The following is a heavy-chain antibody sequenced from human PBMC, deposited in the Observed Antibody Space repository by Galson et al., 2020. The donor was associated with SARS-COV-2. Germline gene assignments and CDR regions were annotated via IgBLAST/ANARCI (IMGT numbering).Heavy chain of an antibody. CDR3: ARGRLVDRWDYHYYMDV. CDR1: GYMFSRYS. Sequence: ASVKVSCKAVGYMFSRYSISWVRQAPGQGLEWMGWISTYNGNTNYAQRLQDRVSMTTDTSTNTAYMELRSLRSDDTAVYYCARGRLVDRWDYHYYMDVWGKGTTVTVSS. V-gene: IGHV1-18*04. J-gene: IGHJ6*03. D-gene: IGHD2-15*01. CDR2: ISTYNGNT.